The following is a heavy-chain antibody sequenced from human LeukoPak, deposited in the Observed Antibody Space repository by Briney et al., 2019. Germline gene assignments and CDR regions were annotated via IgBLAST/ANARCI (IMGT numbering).Heavy chain of an antibody. V-gene: IGHV3-23*01. D-gene: IGHD3-10*01. Sequence: GRSLRLSCAASGFTFSSYGMSWVRQAPGKGLEWVSAISGSGGSTYYADSVKGRFTISRDNSKNTLYLQMNSLRAEDTAVYYCAKGQYGSVDFDYWGQGTLVTVSS. CDR3: AKGQYGSVDFDY. CDR1: GFTFSSYG. CDR2: ISGSGGST. J-gene: IGHJ4*02.